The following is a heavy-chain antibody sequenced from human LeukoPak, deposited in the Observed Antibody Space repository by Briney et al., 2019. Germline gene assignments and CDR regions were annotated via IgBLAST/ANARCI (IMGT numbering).Heavy chain of an antibody. CDR1: GLTFSNHW. V-gene: IGHV3-74*01. D-gene: IGHD4-17*01. CDR2: IDGDGSGT. J-gene: IGHJ4*02. Sequence: PGGSLRLSCAASGLTFSNHWMHWVRQAPGKGPVWVSRIDGDGSGTSYADSVKGRFTTSRDNAKNTSYLQMDSLRAEDSAVYYCATVFDYWGQGTLVTVSS. CDR3: ATVFDY.